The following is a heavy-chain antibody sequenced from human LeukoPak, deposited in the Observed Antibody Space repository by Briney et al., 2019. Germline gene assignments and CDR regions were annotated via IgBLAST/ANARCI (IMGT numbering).Heavy chain of an antibody. D-gene: IGHD3-16*01. V-gene: IGHV4-59*01. CDR3: ARVRGDFETD. CDR2: IYYSGST. CDR1: GGSISSYY. Sequence: PSETLSLTCTVSGGSISSYYWSWIRQPPRKGLEWIGYIYYSGSTNYNPSLKSRVTISVDTSKSQFSLKLISVTAADTAIYYCARVRGDFETDWGQGTLVTVSS. J-gene: IGHJ1*01.